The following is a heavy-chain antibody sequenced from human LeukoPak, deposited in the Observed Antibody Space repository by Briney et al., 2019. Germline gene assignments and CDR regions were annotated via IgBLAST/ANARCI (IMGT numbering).Heavy chain of an antibody. CDR1: GFTFSSYV. J-gene: IGHJ4*02. CDR3: AKADGSGSYFDY. D-gene: IGHD3-10*01. CDR2: ISGSGGGT. Sequence: GGSLRLSCAASGFTFSSYVMSWVRQAPGKGLEWVSTISGSGGGTYYADSVKGRFTISRDNSKNTLYLQMNSLRAEDTAVYYCAKADGSGSYFDYWGQGTLVTVSS. V-gene: IGHV3-23*01.